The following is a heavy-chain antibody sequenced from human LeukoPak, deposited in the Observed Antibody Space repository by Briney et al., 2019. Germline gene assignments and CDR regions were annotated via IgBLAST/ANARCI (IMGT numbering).Heavy chain of an antibody. CDR3: ARDGMPTPRFFDF. V-gene: IGHV1-18*03. Sequence: ASVKVSCKSSGYIFTTYGISWVRQAPGQGLEWMGWISAYSGNTNYAQKFQGRGTMTTDTSTSTAYMGLRSLSSDDMALYYCARDGMPTPRFFDFWGQGTLVTVSS. J-gene: IGHJ4*02. D-gene: IGHD1-1*01. CDR2: ISAYSGNT. CDR1: GYIFTTYG.